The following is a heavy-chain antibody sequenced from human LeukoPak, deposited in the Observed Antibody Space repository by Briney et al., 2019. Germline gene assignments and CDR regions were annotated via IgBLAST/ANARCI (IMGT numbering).Heavy chain of an antibody. J-gene: IGHJ6*02. CDR1: GGTFSSYA. Sequence: GASVKVSCKASGGTFSSYAISWVRQAPGQGLEWMGRIIPILGIANYAQKFQGRVTITADKSTSTAYMELSSLRSEDTAVYYCARLQLVDRYYYYGMDVWGQGTTVTVSS. V-gene: IGHV1-69*04. D-gene: IGHD6-13*01. CDR2: IIPILGIA. CDR3: ARLQLVDRYYYYGMDV.